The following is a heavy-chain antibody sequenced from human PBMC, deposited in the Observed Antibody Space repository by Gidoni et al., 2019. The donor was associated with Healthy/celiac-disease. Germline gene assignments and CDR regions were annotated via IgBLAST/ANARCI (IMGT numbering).Heavy chain of an antibody. Sequence: VQLVESGGGLVQPGGFLPLSFAAPGFTFSSYAMSWVRQAPGKGLEWVSAISGSGGSTYYADSVKGRFTISRDNSKNTLYLQMNSLRAEDTAVYYCAKGEYSSPRSGAFDIWGQGTMVTVSS. V-gene: IGHV3-23*04. CDR3: AKGEYSSPRSGAFDI. J-gene: IGHJ3*02. D-gene: IGHD6-6*01. CDR2: ISGSGGST. CDR1: GFTFSSYA.